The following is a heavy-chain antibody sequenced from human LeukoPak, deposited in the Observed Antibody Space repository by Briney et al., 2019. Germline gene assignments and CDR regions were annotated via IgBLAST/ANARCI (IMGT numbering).Heavy chain of an antibody. D-gene: IGHD1-26*01. Sequence: PSETLSLTCTVSGYSISSGYYWGWIRQPPGKGLEWIGSIYHSGSTYYNPSLKSRVTISVDTSKNQFSLKLSSVTAADTAVYYCAGGSGSYLSGYYYYMDVWGKGTTVTISS. CDR1: GYSISSGYY. J-gene: IGHJ6*03. CDR2: IYHSGST. CDR3: AGGSGSYLSGYYYYMDV. V-gene: IGHV4-38-2*02.